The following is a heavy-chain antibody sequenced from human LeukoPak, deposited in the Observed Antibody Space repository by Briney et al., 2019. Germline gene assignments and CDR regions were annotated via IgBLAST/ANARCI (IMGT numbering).Heavy chain of an antibody. D-gene: IGHD1-14*01. J-gene: IGHJ3*01. Sequence: SETLSLTCSVSGGSISGYYWSWIRQPAGKGLEWIGRIYTSGSTNYNPSLKSRVTISVDTSKNQFSLKLSSVTAADTAVYYCVREVPTTGRVLWGQGTMVTVSS. CDR3: VREVPTTGRVL. V-gene: IGHV4-4*07. CDR2: IYTSGST. CDR1: GGSISGYY.